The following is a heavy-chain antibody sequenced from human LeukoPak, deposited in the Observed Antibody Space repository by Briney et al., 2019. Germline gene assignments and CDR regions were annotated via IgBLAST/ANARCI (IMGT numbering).Heavy chain of an antibody. V-gene: IGHV3-21*01. CDR3: ARTARWGDYVWGSYRDDAFDI. Sequence: GGSLRLSCAASGFTFSSYSMSWVRQAPGKGLEWVSSISSSSSYIYYADSVKGRFTISRDNAKNSLYLQMNSLRAEDTAVYYCARTARWGDYVWGSYRDDAFDIWGQGTMVTVSS. CDR1: GFTFSSYS. CDR2: ISSSSSYI. J-gene: IGHJ3*02. D-gene: IGHD3-16*02.